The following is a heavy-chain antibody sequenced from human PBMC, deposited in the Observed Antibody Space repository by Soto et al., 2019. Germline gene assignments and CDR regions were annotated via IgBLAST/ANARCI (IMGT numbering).Heavy chain of an antibody. CDR2: IYYSGST. J-gene: IGHJ6*02. D-gene: IGHD6-13*01. Sequence: SETLSLTCTVSGGSISSSSYYWGWIRQPPGKGLEWIGSIYYSGSTYYNPSLKSRVTISVDTSKNQFSLKLSSVTAADTAVYYCAGGRYSSRFYYYGMDVWGQGTTVTAP. CDR3: AGGRYSSRFYYYGMDV. CDR1: GGSISSSSYY. V-gene: IGHV4-39*01.